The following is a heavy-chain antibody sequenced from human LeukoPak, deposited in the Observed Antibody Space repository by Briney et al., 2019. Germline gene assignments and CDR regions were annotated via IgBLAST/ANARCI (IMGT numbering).Heavy chain of an antibody. D-gene: IGHD6-13*01. CDR3: ARLGIAAAAHYFDY. V-gene: IGHV1-18*01. CDR2: ISAYNGNT. Sequence: ASVKVPCKASGYTFTSYGISWVRQAPGQGLEWMGWISAYNGNTNYAQKLQGRVTMTTDTSTSTAYMELRSLRSDDTAVYYCARLGIAAAAHYFDYWGQGTLVTVSS. CDR1: GYTFTSYG. J-gene: IGHJ4*02.